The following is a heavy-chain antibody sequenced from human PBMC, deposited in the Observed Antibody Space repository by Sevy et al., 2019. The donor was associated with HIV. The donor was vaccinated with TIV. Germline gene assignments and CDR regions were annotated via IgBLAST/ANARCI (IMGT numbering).Heavy chain of an antibody. V-gene: IGHV4-34*01. CDR1: GGSFSGYY. D-gene: IGHD2-2*01. Sequence: SETLSLTCAVYGGSFSGYYWSWIRQPPGKGLEWIGEINHGGSTNYNPSPKSRVTISLDTSKNQFSLKLTSMTAADTALYYCAGHCSSISCSHVFDIWGQGTMVTVSS. CDR2: INHGGST. CDR3: AGHCSSISCSHVFDI. J-gene: IGHJ3*02.